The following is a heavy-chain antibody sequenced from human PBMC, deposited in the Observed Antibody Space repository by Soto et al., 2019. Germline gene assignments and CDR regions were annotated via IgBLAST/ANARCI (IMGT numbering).Heavy chain of an antibody. Sequence: GGSPRLSCAASGFTFSSYSMSWVRQAPGKGLEWVSGFRTGGDDGTTYYADSVKGRFTISRDNSKNTLFLQMNSLRVEDTAIYYCAKKVNSGPGSQYFDYWGQGTLVTVSS. J-gene: IGHJ4*02. CDR3: AKKVNSGPGSQYFDY. V-gene: IGHV3-23*01. CDR2: FRTGGDDGTT. CDR1: GFTFSSYS. D-gene: IGHD3-10*01.